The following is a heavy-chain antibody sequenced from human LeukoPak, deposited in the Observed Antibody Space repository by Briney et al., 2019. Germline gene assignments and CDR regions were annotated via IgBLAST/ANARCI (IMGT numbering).Heavy chain of an antibody. CDR2: ISRRSSYI. Sequence: GRTLRLSCAASGFTFSRYGMSCVRQAPGKGLEGGSSISRRSSYIYYADSVRGRFTISGDNAKNSLYLQMTSLRAEDTAVDYCARDLTNYYYYYMDVWGKGTTVTVSS. D-gene: IGHD1/OR15-1a*01. J-gene: IGHJ6*03. V-gene: IGHV3-21*01. CDR1: GFTFSRYG. CDR3: ARDLTNYYYYYMDV.